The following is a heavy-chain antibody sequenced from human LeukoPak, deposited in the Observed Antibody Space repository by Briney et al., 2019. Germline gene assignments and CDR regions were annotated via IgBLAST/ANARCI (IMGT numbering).Heavy chain of an antibody. V-gene: IGHV4-59*01. Sequence: SETLSLTCTGSGGSISSYYWSWLRQPPGKGPEWIGYIYYSGSTNYNPSLKSRVTISVDTSKNQFSLKLSSVTAADTAVYYCARSIEMATIFFDYWGQGTLVTVSS. D-gene: IGHD5-24*01. J-gene: IGHJ4*02. CDR2: IYYSGST. CDR3: ARSIEMATIFFDY. CDR1: GGSISSYY.